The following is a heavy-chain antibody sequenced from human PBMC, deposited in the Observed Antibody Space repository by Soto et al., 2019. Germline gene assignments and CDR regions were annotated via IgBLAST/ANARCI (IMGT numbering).Heavy chain of an antibody. CDR1: GFTFSSYD. CDR3: ARVVAAAGRHNWFDP. Sequence: GGSLRLSCAASGFTFSSYDMHWVRQATGKGLEWVSAIGTAGDTYYPGSVKGRFTISRENAKNSLYLQMNSLRAEDTAVYYCARVVAAAGRHNWFDPWGQGTLVTVSS. CDR2: IGTAGDT. D-gene: IGHD6-13*01. J-gene: IGHJ5*02. V-gene: IGHV3-13*01.